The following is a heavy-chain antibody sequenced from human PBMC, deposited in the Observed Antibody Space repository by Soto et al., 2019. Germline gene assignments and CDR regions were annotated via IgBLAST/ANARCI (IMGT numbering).Heavy chain of an antibody. D-gene: IGHD2-21*01. CDR1: GFHFSTYW. V-gene: IGHV3-74*01. CDR3: PRGTGPSIPNAFES. J-gene: IGHJ3*02. CDR2: IKRDGSST. Sequence: EVQLVEAGGYLVQPGGSLRLSCAASGFHFSTYWMHWVRQAPGKGLVWVSRIKRDGSSTFYADAVKGRGTISSDNAKNKLYIQMKRLRAEDTDVAYYPRGTGPSIPNAFESWGQGTMVTVSA.